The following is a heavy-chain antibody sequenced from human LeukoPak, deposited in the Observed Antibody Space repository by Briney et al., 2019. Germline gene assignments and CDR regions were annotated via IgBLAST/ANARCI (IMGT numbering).Heavy chain of an antibody. CDR3: ARRNYYGSGSYGQNDY. CDR1: GFTFSSYA. V-gene: IGHV3-23*01. CDR2: ISGSGGST. D-gene: IGHD3-10*01. J-gene: IGHJ4*02. Sequence: GGSLRLSCAASGFTFSSYAMSWVRQAPGKGLEWVSAISGSGGSTYYADSVKGRFTISRDNSKNTLYLQMSSLRAEDTAVYCCARRNYYGSGSYGQNDYWGQGTLVTVSS.